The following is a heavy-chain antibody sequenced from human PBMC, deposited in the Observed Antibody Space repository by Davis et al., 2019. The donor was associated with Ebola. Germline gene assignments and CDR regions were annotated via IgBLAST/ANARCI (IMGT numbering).Heavy chain of an antibody. Sequence: SETLSLTCTVSGGSISSYYWSWIRQPPGKGLEWIGDIYYSGSTNYNPSLKSRFTISVDTSKNHFSLKLSSVTAADPAVYYCARSTVVPPGNNWFDPWGQGTLVTVSS. D-gene: IGHD4-23*01. CDR1: GGSISSYY. V-gene: IGHV4-59*01. CDR3: ARSTVVPPGNNWFDP. CDR2: IYYSGST. J-gene: IGHJ5*02.